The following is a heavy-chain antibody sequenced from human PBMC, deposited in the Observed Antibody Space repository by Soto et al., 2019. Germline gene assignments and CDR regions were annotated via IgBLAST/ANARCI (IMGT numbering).Heavy chain of an antibody. Sequence: GESLKISCNASGFTFTSYWIAWVRQMPGKGLEWMGIIYPGDSDTSYSPSFQGQVTISADKSINTAYLQWSSLKASDTAMYYCAKHEGYCSSTTCSNFDYWGQGTLVTVSS. V-gene: IGHV5-51*01. J-gene: IGHJ4*02. CDR2: IYPGDSDT. CDR3: AKHEGYCSSTTCSNFDY. D-gene: IGHD2-2*01. CDR1: GFTFTSYW.